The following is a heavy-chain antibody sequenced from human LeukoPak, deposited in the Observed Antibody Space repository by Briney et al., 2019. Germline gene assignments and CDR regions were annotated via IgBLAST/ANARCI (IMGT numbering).Heavy chain of an antibody. Sequence: ASVKVSCKASGYTFTGYCMHWVRQAPGQGLEWMGWINPNNGVTNSAQKFQGRVTMTRDTSISTAYMELSRLRSDDTAVYYCASPYSSGWYVLDYWGQGTLVTVSS. CDR3: ASPYSSGWYVLDY. J-gene: IGHJ4*02. CDR2: INPNNGVT. V-gene: IGHV1-2*02. D-gene: IGHD6-19*01. CDR1: GYTFTGYC.